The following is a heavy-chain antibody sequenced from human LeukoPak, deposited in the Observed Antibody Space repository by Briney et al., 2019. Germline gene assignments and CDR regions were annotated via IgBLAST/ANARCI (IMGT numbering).Heavy chain of an antibody. V-gene: IGHV1-2*02. J-gene: IGHJ4*02. Sequence: ASVKVSCKASGYTFIGYYMHWVRQAPGQGLEWMGWINPNSGDTSYTQKLQGRVTMTRDTSINTTYMELSRLTSDDTALYHCARGRIAGESGTPTSEYWGQGALVTVSS. CDR3: ARGRIAGESGTPTSEY. D-gene: IGHD3-16*01. CDR2: INPNSGDT. CDR1: GYTFIGYY.